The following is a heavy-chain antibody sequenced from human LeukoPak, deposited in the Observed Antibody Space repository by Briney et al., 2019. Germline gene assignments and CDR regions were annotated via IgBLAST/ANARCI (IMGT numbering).Heavy chain of an antibody. J-gene: IGHJ3*02. CDR1: SGSISSYY. CDR3: ARDGRFLEWLTDAFDI. Sequence: SETLSLTCTVSSGSISSYYWSWIRQPAGKGLEWIGRIYTSGSTNYNPSLKSRVTMSVDTSKNQFSLKLSSVTAADTAVYYCARDGRFLEWLTDAFDIWGQGTMVTVSS. CDR2: IYTSGST. V-gene: IGHV4-4*07. D-gene: IGHD3-3*01.